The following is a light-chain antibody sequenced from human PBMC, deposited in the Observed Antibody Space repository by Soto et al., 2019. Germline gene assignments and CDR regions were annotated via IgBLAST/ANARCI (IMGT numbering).Light chain of an antibody. CDR3: QQSYSTPRT. J-gene: IGKJ1*01. V-gene: IGKV1-39*01. CDR2: AAS. Sequence: DIQMTQSPSSLSASVGDRVTITCRASQSISNYLNWYQQKPGKAPKLLMYAASSLQSGVPSRFSGSGSGTYVTLTISSLQPEEFATYYCQQSYSTPRTFGQGTKVEIK. CDR1: QSISNY.